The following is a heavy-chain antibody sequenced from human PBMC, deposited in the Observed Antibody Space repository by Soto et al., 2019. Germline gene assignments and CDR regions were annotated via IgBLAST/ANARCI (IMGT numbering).Heavy chain of an antibody. V-gene: IGHV1-18*04. CDR2: INVYNGNT. CDR1: GYTFTSNS. CDR3: ARIRSPSSGWLPVY. Sequence: QVQLVQSGAEVKKPGASVKVSCKASGYTFTSNSIGWVRQAPGQGLEWMGWINVYNGNTKYAQQLQGRVTLTTHTSKSTAYMDLGSLRSDDTAVYYCARIRSPSSGWLPVYWGQGTLVTVSS. J-gene: IGHJ4*02. D-gene: IGHD6-19*01.